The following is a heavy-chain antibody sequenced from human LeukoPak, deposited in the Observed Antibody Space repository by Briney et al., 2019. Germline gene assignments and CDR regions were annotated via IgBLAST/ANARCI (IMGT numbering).Heavy chain of an antibody. J-gene: IGHJ4*02. D-gene: IGHD6-13*01. CDR1: VYTFTSYG. V-gene: IGHV1-18*04. CDR2: ISAYNGNT. CDR3: ARKGIAAAGTVDY. Sequence: GASETVSFTASVYTFTSYGISWVRQAPGQGLKWMGWISAYNGNTNYAQKLQGRVTMTTDTSTSTAYMELRSLRADDTAVYYCARKGIAAAGTVDYWGQGTLVTVSS.